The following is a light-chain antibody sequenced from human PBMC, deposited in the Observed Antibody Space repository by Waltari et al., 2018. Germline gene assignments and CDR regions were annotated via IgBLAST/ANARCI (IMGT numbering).Light chain of an antibody. CDR3: QAWDSGTVV. Sequence: SYDLTQPPSVSVSPGQTASITCSGDKLGNKYARWYQQKPGQSPVLVIYQDSKRPSGIPERFSGSNSGNTATLTISGTQSMDEADYYCQAWDSGTVVFGGGTNLTVL. V-gene: IGLV3-1*01. CDR1: KLGNKY. J-gene: IGLJ2*01. CDR2: QDS.